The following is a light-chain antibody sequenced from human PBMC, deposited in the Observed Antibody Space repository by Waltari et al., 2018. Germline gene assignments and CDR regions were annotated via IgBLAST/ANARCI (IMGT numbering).Light chain of an antibody. CDR1: QSVSSN. J-gene: IGKJ3*01. Sequence: EIVMTLSPASLSVSPGERATLSCRASQSVSSNLAWYRQIPGQAPRLLIYGAPTRATAIPARFIRSGSGIESTITCSSLQSDDIAVYYCQQYNNWTSFTFGAGTKVYI. CDR3: QQYNNWTSFT. V-gene: IGKV3-15*01. CDR2: GAP.